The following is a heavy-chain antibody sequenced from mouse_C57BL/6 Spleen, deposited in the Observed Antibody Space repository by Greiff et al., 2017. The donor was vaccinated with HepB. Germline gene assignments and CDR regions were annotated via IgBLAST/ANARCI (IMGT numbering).Heavy chain of an antibody. CDR1: GFSLTSYG. D-gene: IGHD1-1*01. CDR2: IWRGGST. Sequence: QVQLQQSGPGLVQPSQSLSITCTVSGFSLTSYGVHWVRQSPGKGLEWLGVIWRGGSTDYNAAFMSRLSITKDNSKSQVFFNMNSLQADDTAISYGAKHGSGSSPLDYWGQGTTLTVSS. CDR3: AKHGSGSSPLDY. J-gene: IGHJ2*01. V-gene: IGHV2-5*01.